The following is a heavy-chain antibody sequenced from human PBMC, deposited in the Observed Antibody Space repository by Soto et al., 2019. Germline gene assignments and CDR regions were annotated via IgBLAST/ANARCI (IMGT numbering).Heavy chain of an antibody. J-gene: IGHJ4*02. V-gene: IGHV1-18*01. Sequence: QVQLVQSGAEVKKPGASVKVSCKASGYSFSSYGLIWVRQAPGEGLEWVGWITPYNDKTNYAQKFQGRVTMTTDTSTSTAYMELRSLRSDDTAVYYCARPDVPVAASCDYWGQGTLVTVSS. CDR1: GYSFSSYG. D-gene: IGHD6-19*01. CDR3: ARPDVPVAASCDY. CDR2: ITPYNDKT.